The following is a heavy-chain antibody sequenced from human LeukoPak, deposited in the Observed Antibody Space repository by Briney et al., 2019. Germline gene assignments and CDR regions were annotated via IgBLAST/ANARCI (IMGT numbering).Heavy chain of an antibody. V-gene: IGHV1-24*01. CDR2: FDPEDGET. D-gene: IGHD3-22*01. CDR3: ATAPPPYYYDSSVYSVVFFDY. Sequence: ASVKVSCKVSGYTLTELSMHWVRQAPGKGLEWMGGFDPEDGETIYTQKFQGRVTMTEDTSTDTAYMELSSLRSEDTAVYYCATAPPPYYYDSSVYSVVFFDYGGQGPLVPVPP. J-gene: IGHJ4*02. CDR1: GYTLTELS.